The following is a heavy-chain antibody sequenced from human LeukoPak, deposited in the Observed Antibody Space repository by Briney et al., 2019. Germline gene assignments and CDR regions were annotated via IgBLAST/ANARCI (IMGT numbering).Heavy chain of an antibody. CDR2: IYPGDSDT. CDR3: PRSRWIPQYYFDY. D-gene: IGHD5-18*01. V-gene: IGHV5-51*01. CDR1: GCSFTSYW. Sequence: NLGESLKISCNGSGCSFTSYWIGLVRQMPGKGLEWMGIIYPGDSDTRYSPSFQGQVTISAHKSISTAYLQWGNLKASDTAMYNCPRSRWIPQYYFDYWGQGTLVTVSS. J-gene: IGHJ4*02.